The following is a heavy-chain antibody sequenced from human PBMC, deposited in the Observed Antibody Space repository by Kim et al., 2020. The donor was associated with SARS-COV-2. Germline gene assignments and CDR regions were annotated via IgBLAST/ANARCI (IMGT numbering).Heavy chain of an antibody. CDR3: AKGGDYYDKSGHSFDY. D-gene: IGHD3-22*01. V-gene: IGHV3-23*01. Sequence: GGSLRLSCAASGFTFSTYAMNWVRQAPGKGLEWVSVISGNGATTYYADSVRGRFTISRDNSENTLYLQMYSLRAEDTAVYYCAKGGDYYDKSGHSFDYWGQGTLVTVSS. J-gene: IGHJ4*02. CDR1: GFTFSTYA. CDR2: ISGNGATT.